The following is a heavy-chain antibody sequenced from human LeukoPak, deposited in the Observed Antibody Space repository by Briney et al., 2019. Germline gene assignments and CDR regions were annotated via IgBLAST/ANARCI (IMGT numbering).Heavy chain of an antibody. CDR3: ARVRIAAAGTISSYFDY. V-gene: IGHV4-34*01. D-gene: IGHD6-13*01. CDR1: GGSFSGYY. J-gene: IGHJ4*02. Sequence: SETLSLTCAVYGGSFSGYYWSWIRQPPGKGLEWIGEINHSGSTNYNPSLKSRVTISVDTSKNQFSLKLSSVTAADTAVYYCARVRIAAAGTISSYFDYWGQGTLVTVSS. CDR2: INHSGST.